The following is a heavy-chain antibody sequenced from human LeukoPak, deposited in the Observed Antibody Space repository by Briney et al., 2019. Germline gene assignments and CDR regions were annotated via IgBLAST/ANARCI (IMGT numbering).Heavy chain of an antibody. CDR2: TYYTSKWYN. Sequence: SQTLSLTCGISGDSVSSKSGGWNWIRQSPSRGLEWLGRTYYTSKWYNEYAVSMKSLITINSDTSKNQLSLHLDSVTPEDTAVYYCAREQLWSGPNRFDSWGQGTLVTVSP. J-gene: IGHJ5*01. V-gene: IGHV6-1*01. CDR3: AREQLWSGPNRFDS. CDR1: GDSVSSKSGG. D-gene: IGHD3-10*02.